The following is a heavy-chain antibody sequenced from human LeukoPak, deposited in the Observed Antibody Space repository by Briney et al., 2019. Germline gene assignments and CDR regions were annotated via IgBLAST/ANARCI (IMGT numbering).Heavy chain of an antibody. J-gene: IGHJ4*02. CDR1: GGSISSSNW. CDR3: ARARRGGIAAAATFDY. CDR2: IYHSGST. V-gene: IGHV4-4*02. D-gene: IGHD6-13*01. Sequence: PSETLSLTCAVSGGSISSSNWWSWVRQPPGKGLEWIGEIYHSGSTNYNPSLKSRVTISVDKSKNQFSLKLSSVTAADTAVYYCARARRGGIAAAATFDYWGQGTLVTVSS.